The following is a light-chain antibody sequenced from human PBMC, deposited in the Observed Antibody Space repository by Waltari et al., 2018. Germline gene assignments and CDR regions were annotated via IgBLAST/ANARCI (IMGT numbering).Light chain of an antibody. Sequence: EIVLTQSPGTLSLSPGERATLSCRARQSVSRAFAWYQQKPGQAPRLHIYAASTRATGVPDMFSGSGSGTDFSHTISMLDPEDFTVYYCQVYVNLPVTFGQGTKVEI. CDR3: QVYVNLPVT. CDR2: AAS. V-gene: IGKV3-20*01. CDR1: QSVSRAF. J-gene: IGKJ1*01.